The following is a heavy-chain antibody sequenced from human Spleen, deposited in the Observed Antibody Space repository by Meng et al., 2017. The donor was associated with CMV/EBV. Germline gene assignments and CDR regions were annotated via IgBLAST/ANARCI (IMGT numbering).Heavy chain of an antibody. D-gene: IGHD2-8*01. CDR2: INHSGNT. CDR3: ARRRVMTLWFDP. CDR1: GGSFRGYS. Sequence: TCAVYGGSFRGYSWSWIRQPPGKGLEWIGEINHSGNTNYNSPLKSRVTISVDTSKNQFSLNLRSATAADTAVYYCARRRVMTLWFDPWGQGTLVTVSS. V-gene: IGHV4-34*01. J-gene: IGHJ5*02.